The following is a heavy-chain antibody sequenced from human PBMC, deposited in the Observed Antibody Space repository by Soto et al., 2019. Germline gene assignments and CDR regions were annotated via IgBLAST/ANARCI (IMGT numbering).Heavy chain of an antibody. CDR2: IYYSGST. CDR3: ARETRRDIGLAPNWFDP. Sequence: QVQLQESGPGLVKPSQTLSLTCTVSGGSISSGDYYWSWIRQPPGKGLEWIGYIYYSGSTYYNPSLKGRVTISVDTSKNQFALKLSSVTAADTAVYYCARETRRDIGLAPNWFDPWGQGTLVTVSS. J-gene: IGHJ5*02. V-gene: IGHV4-30-4*01. CDR1: GGSISSGDYY. D-gene: IGHD2-15*01.